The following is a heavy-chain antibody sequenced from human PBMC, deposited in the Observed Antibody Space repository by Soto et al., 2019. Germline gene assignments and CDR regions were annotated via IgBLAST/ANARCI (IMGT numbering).Heavy chain of an antibody. CDR1: GFTFSSDA. Sequence: PGGPLRLSCAASGFTFSSDAMSWVRQAPGKGLEWVSAISGSGGSTYHADSEKGRFTISRDNSKNTLYLHMNRLRAEDTGRYYCSKEVVTAAYVETSPFDHWGQGTLVTVSS. V-gene: IGHV3-23*01. CDR2: ISGSGGST. J-gene: IGHJ4*02. D-gene: IGHD2-2*01. CDR3: SKEVVTAAYVETSPFDH.